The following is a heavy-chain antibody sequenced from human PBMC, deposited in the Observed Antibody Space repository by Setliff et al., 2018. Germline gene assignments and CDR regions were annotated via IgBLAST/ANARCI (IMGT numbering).Heavy chain of an antibody. CDR3: ARTGTTYYYSCMDV. D-gene: IGHD3-22*01. J-gene: IGHJ6*03. V-gene: IGHV4-39*01. CDR1: GGSLRGNAIF. Sequence: SETLSLTCTVSGGSLRGNAIFWGWIRQPPGKGLEWIGSIYYTGDPYYNPSLKSRVTMSVDTSRNQLSLKLTSVTAADTAVYYCARTGTTYYYSCMDVWGKGTTVTVSS. CDR2: IYYTGDP.